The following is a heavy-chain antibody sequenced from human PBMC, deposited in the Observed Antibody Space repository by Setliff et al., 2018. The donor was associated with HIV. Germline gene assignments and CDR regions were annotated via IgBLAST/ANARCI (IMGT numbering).Heavy chain of an antibody. CDR1: GFIFSRYS. V-gene: IGHV3-48*02. Sequence: PGGSLRLSCAASGFIFSRYSMNWVRQTPGRGLEWIAYISGEETTHYAESVKGRFTISRDNAKDSVYLQMNSLRDEDTAVYYCARDRSSSWEHWGQGTLVTVSS. D-gene: IGHD6-13*01. J-gene: IGHJ1*01. CDR2: ISGEETT. CDR3: ARDRSSSWEH.